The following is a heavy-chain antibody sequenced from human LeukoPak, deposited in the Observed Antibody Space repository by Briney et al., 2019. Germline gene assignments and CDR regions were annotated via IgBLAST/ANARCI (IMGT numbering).Heavy chain of an antibody. Sequence: GGSLRLSCAASGFTFSSYAMSWVRQAPGKGLEWVSAISGSGGSTYYADSVKGRFTISRDNSKNTLYLQMNSLRAEDTAVYYCAKSVAGAYYYGMDVWGQGTTVTVSS. CDR3: AKSVAGAYYYGMDV. D-gene: IGHD6-19*01. CDR2: ISGSGGST. V-gene: IGHV3-23*01. J-gene: IGHJ6*02. CDR1: GFTFSSYA.